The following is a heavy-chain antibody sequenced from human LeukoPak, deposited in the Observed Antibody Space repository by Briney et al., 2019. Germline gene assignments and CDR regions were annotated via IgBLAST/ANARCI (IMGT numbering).Heavy chain of an antibody. Sequence: ASVKVSCKASGYTFTSYYMHWVRQAPGQGLEWVGIINPSGGSTSYAQKFQGRVTMTRDTSTSTVYMELSSLRSEDTAVYYCARGGYCSSTSCSGDLDYWGQGTLVTVSS. CDR2: INPSGGST. V-gene: IGHV1-46*01. CDR3: ARGGYCSSTSCSGDLDY. D-gene: IGHD2-2*01. CDR1: GYTFTSYY. J-gene: IGHJ4*02.